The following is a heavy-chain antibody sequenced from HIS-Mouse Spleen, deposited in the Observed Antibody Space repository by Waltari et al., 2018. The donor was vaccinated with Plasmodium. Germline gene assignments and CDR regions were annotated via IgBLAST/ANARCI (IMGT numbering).Heavy chain of an antibody. Sequence: QVQLVQSGAEVKKPGSSVKVSCKASGGAFSSYALSWVLQAPGQGLEWMGSIIPILGITNYAQNFQGRVTITADKSTSTAYMELSSLRSEDTAVYYCARVLSIAAAGKDAFDIWGQGTMVTVSS. CDR1: GGAFSSYA. CDR2: IIPILGIT. D-gene: IGHD6-13*01. J-gene: IGHJ3*02. CDR3: ARVLSIAAAGKDAFDI. V-gene: IGHV1-69*04.